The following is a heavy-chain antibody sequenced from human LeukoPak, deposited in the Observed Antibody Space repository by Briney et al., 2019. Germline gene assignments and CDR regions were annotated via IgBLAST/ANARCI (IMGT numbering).Heavy chain of an antibody. CDR2: INHSGST. Sequence: SETLSLTCAVYGGSFSGYYWSWIRQPPGKGLEWIGEINHSGSTNYNPSLKSRVTISVDTSKNQFSLKLSSVTAADTAVYYCARGPHYDSSGYYYEFALGWGQGTLVAVSS. J-gene: IGHJ4*02. CDR3: ARGPHYDSSGYYYEFALG. D-gene: IGHD3-22*01. CDR1: GGSFSGYY. V-gene: IGHV4-34*01.